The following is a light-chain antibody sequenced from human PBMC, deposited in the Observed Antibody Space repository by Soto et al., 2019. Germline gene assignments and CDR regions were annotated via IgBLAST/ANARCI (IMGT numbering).Light chain of an antibody. J-gene: IGLJ2*01. CDR3: ISYAGSNLV. Sequence: QSALTQPPSASGSPGQSVTISCTGTSSDVGGYNYVSWYQQHPGKAPKVMIYEVSKRPSGVPDRFSGAKYGNTASLPVSGLQAADDADYYCISYAGSNLVFGGGTTLNVL. CDR1: SSDVGGYNY. V-gene: IGLV2-8*01. CDR2: EVS.